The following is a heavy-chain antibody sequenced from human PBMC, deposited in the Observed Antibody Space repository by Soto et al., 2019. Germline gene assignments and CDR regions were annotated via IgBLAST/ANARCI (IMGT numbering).Heavy chain of an antibody. D-gene: IGHD1-7*01. CDR3: ARDLVQTITRTYSGWFET. J-gene: IGHJ5*02. CDR1: GFPFSGYA. CDR2: ISYDGSKK. V-gene: IGHV3-30-3*01. Sequence: QVQLVESGGGVVQPGTSLRLSCAASGFPFSGYAMHWVRQAPGKGLEWVALISYDGSKKYYADSVKGRFTISRDNSNNRLFLQMNSLRAEDTTVYYCARDLVQTITRTYSGWFETWGQRNVVTVSS.